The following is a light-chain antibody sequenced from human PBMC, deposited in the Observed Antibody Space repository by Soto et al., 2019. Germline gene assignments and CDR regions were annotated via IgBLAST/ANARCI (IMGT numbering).Light chain of an antibody. CDR3: AAWDDSLNGYV. CDR1: TSNIGRNI. CDR2: NHY. Sequence: QAVVTQPPSASGTPGQRVTISCSGSTSNIGRNIVDWYQQLPGTAPKLLIYNHYQRPSGVPDRFSASRSGTSASLAISGLQSDDEADYYCAAWDDSLNGYVFGTGTKLTVL. J-gene: IGLJ1*01. V-gene: IGLV1-44*01.